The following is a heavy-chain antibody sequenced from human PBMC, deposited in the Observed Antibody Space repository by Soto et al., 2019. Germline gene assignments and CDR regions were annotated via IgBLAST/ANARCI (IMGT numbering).Heavy chain of an antibody. V-gene: IGHV4-34*01. J-gene: IGHJ4*02. D-gene: IGHD3-10*01. CDR2: INHSGST. CDR1: GGSFSGYC. CDR3: ARGSRFGRGADY. Sequence: QVQLQQWGAGLLNPSETLSLTCAVYGGSFSGYCWSWIRQPPGKGLEWIGEINHSGSTNYNPSLKSRVTISVDTSKNQFSLKLSSVTAADTAVYYYARGSRFGRGADYWGQGTLVTVSS.